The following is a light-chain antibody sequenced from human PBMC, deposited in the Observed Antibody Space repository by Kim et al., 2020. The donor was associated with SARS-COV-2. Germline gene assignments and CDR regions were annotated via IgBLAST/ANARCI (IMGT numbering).Light chain of an antibody. Sequence: EIVMTQSPATLSVCPGERATLSCRATQDISNNLAWYQQKPDQAPSLLIFGASTRAAGIPGRFTGSGSGTEFNLTISSLQSEDFAVYYCQHYHNWHPWTFGQGTKVDIK. CDR2: GAS. V-gene: IGKV3-15*01. CDR1: QDISNN. J-gene: IGKJ1*01. CDR3: QHYHNWHPWT.